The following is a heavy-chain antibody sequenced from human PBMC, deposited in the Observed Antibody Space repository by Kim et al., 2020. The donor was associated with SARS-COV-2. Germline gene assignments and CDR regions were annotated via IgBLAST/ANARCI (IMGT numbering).Heavy chain of an antibody. Sequence: STPSLKSRVTISVDTSKNQFSLKLSSVTAADTAVYYCARRGNYYDSSGLDWGQGTLVTVSS. CDR3: ARRGNYYDSSGLD. V-gene: IGHV4-39*01. J-gene: IGHJ4*02. D-gene: IGHD3-22*01.